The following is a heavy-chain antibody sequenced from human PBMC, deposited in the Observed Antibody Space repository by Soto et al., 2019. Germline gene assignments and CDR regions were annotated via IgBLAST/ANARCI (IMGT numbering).Heavy chain of an antibody. Sequence: QVQLQQWGAGLLKPSETLSLTCAVYGGSFSGYYWSWIRQPPGKGLEWIGEINHSGSTNYNPSLKSRVTISVDTSKNQFSLKLNSVTAADTAVYYCARQGGTSTSYWGQGTLVTVSS. V-gene: IGHV4-34*01. J-gene: IGHJ4*02. CDR1: GGSFSGYY. CDR2: INHSGST. CDR3: ARQGGTSTSY. D-gene: IGHD2-2*01.